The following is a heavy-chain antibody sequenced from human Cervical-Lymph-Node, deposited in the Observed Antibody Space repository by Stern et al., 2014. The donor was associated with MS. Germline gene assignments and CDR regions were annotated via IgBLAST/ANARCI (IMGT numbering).Heavy chain of an antibody. CDR1: GFTVSRDY. Sequence: EVQLVESGGGVIQPGGSLRLSCTASGFTVSRDYMTWVRQAPGKGLEWFSLLTNVGSTFYTDSVKGRFTISRDDSKNTVYLHMTSLRAEDTAMYYCARDTSSPERSDWWGQGTLVTVSS. V-gene: IGHV3-53*01. CDR3: ARDTSSPERSDW. CDR2: LTNVGST. J-gene: IGHJ4*02. D-gene: IGHD1-1*01.